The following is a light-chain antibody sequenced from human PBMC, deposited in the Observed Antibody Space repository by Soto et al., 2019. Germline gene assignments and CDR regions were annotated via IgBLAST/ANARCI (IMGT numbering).Light chain of an antibody. CDR2: EVN. CDR3: SSYTSRSTVL. Sequence: QSVLTQPASVSGSPGQSITISCTGSSSDVGSYNYVCWYQHHPGKAPKLLIYEVNYRPSGVSNRFSGSKSGNTASLTISGVQAEDEADYYCSSYTSRSTVLFGGGTKLTVL. CDR1: SSDVGSYNY. V-gene: IGLV2-14*01. J-gene: IGLJ2*01.